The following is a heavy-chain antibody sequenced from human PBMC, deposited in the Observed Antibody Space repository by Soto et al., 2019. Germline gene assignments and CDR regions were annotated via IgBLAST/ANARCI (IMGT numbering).Heavy chain of an antibody. Sequence: QVRLQQWGAGLLKPSETLSLTCAVYGASFSDSYWNWIRQPPGKGLEWIGEINHSGSTIYNTSLESRVTTSLDTSRKQFTPKMRSATAADTAVYYCAREVPSRYFDLWGRGTPVTVSS. V-gene: IGHV4-34*01. D-gene: IGHD1-1*01. CDR3: AREVPSRYFDL. CDR1: GASFSDSY. J-gene: IGHJ2*01. CDR2: INHSGST.